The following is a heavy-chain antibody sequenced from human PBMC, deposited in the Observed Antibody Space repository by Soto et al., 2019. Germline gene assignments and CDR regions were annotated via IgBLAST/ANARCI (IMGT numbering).Heavy chain of an antibody. D-gene: IGHD3-10*01. CDR1: GGSISSSSYY. V-gene: IGHV4-39*01. Sequence: QLQLQESGPGLVKPSETLSLTCTVSGGSISSSSYYWGWIRQPPGKGLEWIGSIYYSGSTYYNPSLKSRVTISVDTSKNQFSLKLSSVTAADTAVYYCARHWQLLWFGEPPADYWGQGTLVTVSS. J-gene: IGHJ4*02. CDR2: IYYSGST. CDR3: ARHWQLLWFGEPPADY.